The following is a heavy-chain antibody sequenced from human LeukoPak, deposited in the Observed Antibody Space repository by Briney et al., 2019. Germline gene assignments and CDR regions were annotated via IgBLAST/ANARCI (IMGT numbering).Heavy chain of an antibody. CDR2: ISGSGANT. D-gene: IGHD1-26*01. Sequence: PGGSLRLSCAASRFTFGSYAMSWVRQAAGKGLEWVSFISGSGANTYYADFVKGRFTISRDNSKNTLYLQMNSLRADDTVIYYCAKYGGNYLDYWGQGTLVTVSS. CDR1: RFTFGSYA. CDR3: AKYGGNYLDY. V-gene: IGHV3-23*01. J-gene: IGHJ4*02.